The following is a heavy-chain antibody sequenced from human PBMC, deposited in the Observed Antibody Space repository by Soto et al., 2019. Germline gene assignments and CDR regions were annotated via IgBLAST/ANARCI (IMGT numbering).Heavy chain of an antibody. Sequence: SVKVSCKASGGTFSSYAISWVRQAPGQGLEWMGGIIPIFGTANYAQKFQGRVTITADESTSTAYMELSSLRSEDTAVYYCARSSIVVVPAARTPFDPWGQGTLVTVS. J-gene: IGHJ5*02. CDR3: ARSSIVVVPAARTPFDP. V-gene: IGHV1-69*13. CDR2: IIPIFGTA. CDR1: GGTFSSYA. D-gene: IGHD2-2*01.